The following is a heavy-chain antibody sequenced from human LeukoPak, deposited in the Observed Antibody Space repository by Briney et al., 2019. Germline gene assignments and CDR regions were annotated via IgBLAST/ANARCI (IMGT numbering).Heavy chain of an antibody. J-gene: IGHJ4*02. V-gene: IGHV3-74*01. Sequence: GGSLRLSCAASGFTFSKYWMHWVRQAPGKGLVWVSRIKSDGSGTSYAESVEGRFTISRDNAKNTLYLQMNSLRAEDTAVYYCEAPELDYWGQGTLVTVSS. CDR2: IKSDGSGT. CDR1: GFTFSKYW. CDR3: EAPELDY. D-gene: IGHD1-14*01.